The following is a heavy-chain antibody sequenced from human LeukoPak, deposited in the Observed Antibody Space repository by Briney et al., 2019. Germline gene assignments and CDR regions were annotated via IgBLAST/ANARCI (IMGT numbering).Heavy chain of an antibody. CDR1: GFTFDDYA. Sequence: PGGSLRLSCAVSGFTFDDYAMHWVRQAPGKGLEWVSGISWNSGSIGYADSVKGRFTISRDNAKNSLYLQMNSLRADDTAVYYCARNQRRLDYWGQGALVTVSS. CDR2: ISWNSGSI. D-gene: IGHD1-14*01. V-gene: IGHV3-9*01. CDR3: ARNQRRLDY. J-gene: IGHJ4*02.